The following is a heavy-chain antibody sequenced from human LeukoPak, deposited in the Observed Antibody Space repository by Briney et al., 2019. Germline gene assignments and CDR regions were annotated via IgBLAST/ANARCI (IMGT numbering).Heavy chain of an antibody. V-gene: IGHV4-39*07. CDR3: TFNLGSGSYGFDM. CDR1: GGSISTTTYY. D-gene: IGHD3-10*01. CDR2: IFYSGST. Sequence: PSETLSLTCTVSGGSISTTTYYWGWIRQPPGKGLEWTGSIFYSGSTYYNPSLKSRVTISLDMSKNQFSLKLSSVTAADTAVYYCTFNLGSGSYGFDMWGQGTMVTVSS. J-gene: IGHJ3*02.